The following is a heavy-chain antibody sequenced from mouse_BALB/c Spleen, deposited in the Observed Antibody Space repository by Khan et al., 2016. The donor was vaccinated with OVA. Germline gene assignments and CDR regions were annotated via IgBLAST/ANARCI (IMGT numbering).Heavy chain of an antibody. Sequence: EVELVESGGGLVKPGGSLKLSCAPSGFAFSSYDMSWVRQIPEKRLEWVATISGTGIYTYYPDSVKGRFTISRDNARNTLYLQMSSLRSEDTALYYCARPSYYGNPWFTYWGQGTLVTVSA. CDR2: ISGTGIYT. V-gene: IGHV5-9*02. CDR1: GFAFSSYD. D-gene: IGHD2-10*01. CDR3: ARPSYYGNPWFTY. J-gene: IGHJ3*01.